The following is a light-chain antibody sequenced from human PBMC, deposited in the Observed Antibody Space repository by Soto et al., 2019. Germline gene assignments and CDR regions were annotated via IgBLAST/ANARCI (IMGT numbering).Light chain of an antibody. J-gene: IGKJ5*01. V-gene: IGKV3-20*01. Sequence: EIVLTQSPATLSLSPGERATLSCRASQSVSSYLAWYQQKPGQAPRLLIYGASSRATGIPDRFSGSGSGTDFTLTISRLEPEDFAVYYCQQYGSSPPITFGQGHDWRL. CDR2: GAS. CDR3: QQYGSSPPIT. CDR1: QSVSSY.